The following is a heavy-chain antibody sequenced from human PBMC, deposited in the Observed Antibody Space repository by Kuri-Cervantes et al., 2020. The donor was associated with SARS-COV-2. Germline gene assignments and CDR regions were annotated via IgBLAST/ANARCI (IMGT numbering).Heavy chain of an antibody. CDR2: ISSSSSYI. CDR1: GFTFSSYS. Sequence: GGSLRLSCAASGFTFSSYSMNWVRQAPGKGLEWVSSISSSSSYIYYADSVKGRFTISRDNAKNSLYLQMNGLRAEDTAVYYCARWEGATPRDAFDIWGQGTMVTVSS. D-gene: IGHD1-26*01. V-gene: IGHV3-21*01. J-gene: IGHJ3*02. CDR3: ARWEGATPRDAFDI.